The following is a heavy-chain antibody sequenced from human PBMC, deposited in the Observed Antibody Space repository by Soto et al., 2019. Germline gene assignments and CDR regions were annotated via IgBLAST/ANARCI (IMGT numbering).Heavy chain of an antibody. D-gene: IGHD6-19*01. J-gene: IGHJ6*02. CDR2: IGSSGGGT. CDR3: AKDRIALASSRELYYYYGMDV. Sequence: PGGSRRLSCAASGCTFSNHAMNWVRQAPGQGLEWISVIGSSGGGTYYADSVKGRFTISRDNSKNTMYLHLNSLRAEDSAVYYCAKDRIALASSRELYYYYGMDVWGQGTTVTVSS. V-gene: IGHV3-23*01. CDR1: GCTFSNHA.